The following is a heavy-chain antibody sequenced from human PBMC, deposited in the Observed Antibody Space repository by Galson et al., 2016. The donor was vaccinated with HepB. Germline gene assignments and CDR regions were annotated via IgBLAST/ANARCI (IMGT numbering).Heavy chain of an antibody. V-gene: IGHV4-31*03. CDR1: GDSISGGGYF. CDR3: VRDSGRTRTTFYFDR. J-gene: IGHJ4*01. CDR2: IYYSGNA. D-gene: IGHD3-10*01. Sequence: TLSLTCTVSGDSISGGGYFWTWFRQHPTQGLEWIGYIYYSGNAYYNPSLKSRVTMSLDTSKNQFSLRLSSVTAADTAIYYCVRDSGRTRTTFYFDRWGRGTLVTVSS.